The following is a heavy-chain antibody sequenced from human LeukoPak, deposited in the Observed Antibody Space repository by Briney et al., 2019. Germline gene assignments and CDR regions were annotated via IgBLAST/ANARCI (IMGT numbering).Heavy chain of an antibody. V-gene: IGHV4-59*01. Sequence: SETLSLTCTVSGGSISSYYWSWIRQPPGKGLEWIGYIYYSGSTSYNPSLKGRVTISVDTSKNQFSLKLSSVTAADTAVYYCARMTTVTTGENWFDPWGQGTLVTVSS. CDR2: IYYSGST. D-gene: IGHD4-17*01. CDR3: ARMTTVTTGENWFDP. CDR1: GGSISSYY. J-gene: IGHJ5*02.